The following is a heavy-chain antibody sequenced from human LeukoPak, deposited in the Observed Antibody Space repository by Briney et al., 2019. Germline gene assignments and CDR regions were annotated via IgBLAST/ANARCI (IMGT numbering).Heavy chain of an antibody. V-gene: IGHV4-61*02. CDR1: GGSISSCSYY. CDR3: AREPAPWYSSSPNWFDP. CDR2: IYTSGST. J-gene: IGHJ5*02. Sequence: SQTLSLTCTVSGGSISSCSYYWSWIRQPAGKGLEWIWRIYTSGSTNYNPSLKSRNTISVDTSKNQFSLKLSSVTAADTAVYYCAREPAPWYSSSPNWFDPWGHGNPVTVSS. D-gene: IGHD6-13*01.